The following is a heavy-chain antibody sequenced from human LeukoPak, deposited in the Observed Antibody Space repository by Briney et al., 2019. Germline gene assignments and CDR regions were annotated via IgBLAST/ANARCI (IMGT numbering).Heavy chain of an antibody. J-gene: IGHJ4*02. Sequence: GGSLRLSCAASGFTFSRCWMSWVRQAPGKGLEWVANIKQDGSEQYLVDSVKGRFTISRDNAKNSLYLQMNSLRDEDTAVYYCARGVPTGIDYFDSWGQGTLVTVSS. V-gene: IGHV3-7*01. CDR3: ARGVPTGIDYFDS. D-gene: IGHD1-1*01. CDR2: IKQDGSEQ. CDR1: GFTFSRCW.